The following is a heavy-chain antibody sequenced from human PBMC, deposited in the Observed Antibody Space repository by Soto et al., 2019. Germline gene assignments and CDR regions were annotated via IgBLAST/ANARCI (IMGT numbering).Heavy chain of an antibody. J-gene: IGHJ6*02. Sequence: QVQLQESGPGLVKPSETLSLTCTVSGGSISSYYWSWIRQPPGKGLEWIGYIYYSGSTNYNPSLKRRVTISVDTSKNQFSLKLSSVTAADTAVYYCARLGDLRGYSYGRPGGMDVWGQGTTVTVSS. CDR1: GGSISSYY. V-gene: IGHV4-59*08. D-gene: IGHD5-18*01. CDR2: IYYSGST. CDR3: ARLGDLRGYSYGRPGGMDV.